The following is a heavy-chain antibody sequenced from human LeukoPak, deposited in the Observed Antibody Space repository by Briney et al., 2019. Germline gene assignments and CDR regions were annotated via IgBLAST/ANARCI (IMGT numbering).Heavy chain of an antibody. D-gene: IGHD3-22*01. J-gene: IGHJ4*02. CDR3: TTDFYDSSGSPDW. CDR2: IKSKTDGGTT. Sequence: PGGSLRLSCAASGFTFSNAWVSWVRQAPGKGLEWVGRIKSKTDGGTTEYAAPMKGRFIISRDDSKNTLYLQMNSLKTEDTAVYYCTTDFYDSSGSPDWWGQGTLVTVSP. CDR1: GFTFSNAW. V-gene: IGHV3-15*01.